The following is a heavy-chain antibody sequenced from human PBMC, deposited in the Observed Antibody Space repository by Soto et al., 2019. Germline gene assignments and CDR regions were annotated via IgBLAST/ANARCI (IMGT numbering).Heavy chain of an antibody. Sequence: PGGSLRLSCAASGFTFSSYGMHWVRQAPGKGLEWVAVISYDGSNKYYADSVKGRFTISRDNSKNTLYPQMNSLRAEDTAVYYCAKDFYGSGSYLSLYYYYYVMDVWPRDHGHRLL. D-gene: IGHD3-10*01. CDR1: GFTFSSYG. CDR2: ISYDGSNK. CDR3: AKDFYGSGSYLSLYYYYYVMDV. V-gene: IGHV3-30*18. J-gene: IGHJ6*02.